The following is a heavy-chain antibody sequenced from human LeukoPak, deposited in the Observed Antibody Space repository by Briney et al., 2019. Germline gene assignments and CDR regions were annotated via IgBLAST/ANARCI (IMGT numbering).Heavy chain of an antibody. J-gene: IGHJ4*02. V-gene: IGHV4-59*01. D-gene: IGHD5-24*01. CDR1: GGSISSYY. Sequence: SETLSLTCTVSGGSISSYYWSWIRQPPGKGLEWIGYIYYSGSTNYNPSLKSRVTISVDTSKNQFSLKLSSVTAADTAVYCCARDLDGYNFGFGYWGQGTLVTVSS. CDR2: IYYSGST. CDR3: ARDLDGYNFGFGY.